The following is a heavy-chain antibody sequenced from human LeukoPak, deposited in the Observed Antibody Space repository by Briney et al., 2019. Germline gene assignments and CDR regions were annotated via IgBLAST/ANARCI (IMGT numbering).Heavy chain of an antibody. CDR3: ARVGSGWYGNDAFDI. CDR2: IYYSGST. J-gene: IGHJ3*02. V-gene: IGHV4-61*01. CDR1: GGSVSSGSYY. D-gene: IGHD6-19*01. Sequence: PSETLPLTCTVSGGSVSSGSYYWSWIRQPPGKGLEWIGYIYYSGSTNYNPSLKSRVTISVDTSKNQFSLKLSSVTAADTAVYYCARVGSGWYGNDAFDIWGQGTMVTVSS.